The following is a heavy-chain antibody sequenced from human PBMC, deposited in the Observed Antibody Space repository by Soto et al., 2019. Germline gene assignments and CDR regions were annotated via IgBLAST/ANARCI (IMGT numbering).Heavy chain of an antibody. Sequence: EVLLLESGGDVVQPGGSLRLSCAASGFTLGRYTIGWVRQTPGKGLEWVAESYSSGGTEYAESVKGRFTISRDNSKNMLFLQMDRLGVEDTALYYCARDREPDGIWTFDSWGQGTLVTVSS. D-gene: IGHD3-9*01. J-gene: IGHJ4*02. CDR2: SYSSGGT. CDR1: GFTLGRYT. CDR3: ARDREPDGIWTFDS. V-gene: IGHV3-23*01.